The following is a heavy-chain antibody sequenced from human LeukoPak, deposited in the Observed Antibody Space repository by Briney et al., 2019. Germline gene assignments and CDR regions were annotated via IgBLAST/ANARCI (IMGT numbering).Heavy chain of an antibody. J-gene: IGHJ3*02. Sequence: SETLSLTXTVSGGSIRSYYCSWIRQPPGKGLEWIGYIYYSGSTNYNPSLKSRVTISVDTSKNQFSLKLSSVTAADTAVYYCARLSRTVGRDAFDIWGQGTMVTVSS. D-gene: IGHD4-23*01. CDR2: IYYSGST. V-gene: IGHV4-59*01. CDR3: ARLSRTVGRDAFDI. CDR1: GGSIRSYY.